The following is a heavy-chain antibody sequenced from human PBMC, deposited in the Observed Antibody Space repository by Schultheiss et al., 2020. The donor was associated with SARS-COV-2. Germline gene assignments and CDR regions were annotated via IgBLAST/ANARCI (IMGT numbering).Heavy chain of an antibody. CDR1: GFAFSSYA. Sequence: LSLTCAASGFAFSSYALHWVRRAPGKGLEWVAVISYDGSNKYYADSVKGRFTISRDNSKNTLYLQMNSLRAEDMAVYYCARDRFHFDSSGLPAYWGQGTLVTVSS. CDR3: ARDRFHFDSSGLPAY. V-gene: IGHV3-30*14. CDR2: ISYDGSNK. D-gene: IGHD3-22*01. J-gene: IGHJ4*02.